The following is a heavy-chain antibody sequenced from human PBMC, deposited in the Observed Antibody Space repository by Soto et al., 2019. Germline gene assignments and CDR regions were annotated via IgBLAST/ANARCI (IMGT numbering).Heavy chain of an antibody. D-gene: IGHD2-15*01. CDR2: IKSKTDGGTT. J-gene: IGHJ4*02. Sequence: EVQLVESGGGLVKTGGSLRLSCAASGFTFSNAWMSWVRQAPGKGLEWVGRIKSKTDGGTTDYAAPVKGRFTISRDDSKNTLYLQMNSLKTEETAVYYCTTADFPDCSGGSCYSYWGQGTLVTVSS. CDR3: TTADFPDCSGGSCYSY. V-gene: IGHV3-15*01. CDR1: GFTFSNAW.